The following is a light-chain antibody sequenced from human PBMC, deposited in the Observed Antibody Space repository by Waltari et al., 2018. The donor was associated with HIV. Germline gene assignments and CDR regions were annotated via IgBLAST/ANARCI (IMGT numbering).Light chain of an antibody. Sequence: DIVMTQSPDSLGVSLGERATISCKSSQSVLYSVNNKNYLAWFQKPGQPLRLLIDWASTRESGVPGRFSGSGSGTDFTLTITSLQAEDVAVYYCQQYYSLPITFGQGTRLEIK. CDR3: QQYYSLPIT. J-gene: IGKJ5*01. CDR1: QSVLYSVNNKNY. CDR2: WAS. V-gene: IGKV4-1*01.